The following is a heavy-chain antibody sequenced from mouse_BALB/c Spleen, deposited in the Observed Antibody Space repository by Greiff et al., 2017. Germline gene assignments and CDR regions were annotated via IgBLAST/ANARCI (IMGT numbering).Heavy chain of an antibody. Sequence: VMLVESGPGLVAPSQSLSITCTVSGFSLTSYGVHWVRQPPGKGLEWLGVIWAGGSTNYNSALMSRLSISKDNSKSQVFLKMNSLQTDDTAMYYCARGLITTVVALDYWGQGTTLTVSS. V-gene: IGHV2-9*02. CDR1: GFSLTSYG. D-gene: IGHD1-1*01. CDR2: IWAGGST. J-gene: IGHJ2*01. CDR3: ARGLITTVVALDY.